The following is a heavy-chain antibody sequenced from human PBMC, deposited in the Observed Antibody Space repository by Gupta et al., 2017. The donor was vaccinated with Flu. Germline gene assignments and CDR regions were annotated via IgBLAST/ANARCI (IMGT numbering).Heavy chain of an antibody. Sequence: QVQLQQWGAGLLKPSETLSLTCAVYGGSFSGYYWSWLRQPPGKGLEWIGEINHSGSTNYNPSLKSRVTISVDTSKNQFSLKLSSVTAADTAVYYCARLASSWLYNWFDPWGQGTLVTVSS. CDR2: INHSGST. CDR1: GGSFSGYY. CDR3: ARLASSWLYNWFDP. J-gene: IGHJ5*02. V-gene: IGHV4-34*01. D-gene: IGHD6-13*01.